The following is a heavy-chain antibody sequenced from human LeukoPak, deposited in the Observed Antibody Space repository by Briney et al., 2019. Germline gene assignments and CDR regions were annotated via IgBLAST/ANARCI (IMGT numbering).Heavy chain of an antibody. CDR2: IYHSGST. Sequence: PSETLSLTCTVSGYSISSGYYWGWIRQPPGNGLEWIGSIYHSGSTYYNPSLKSRVTISVDTSKNQFSLKLSSVTAADTAVYYCARGPSYYDILTGYYSYYYYYMDVWGKGTTVTVSS. J-gene: IGHJ6*03. V-gene: IGHV4-38-2*02. D-gene: IGHD3-9*01. CDR3: ARGPSYYDILTGYYSYYYYYMDV. CDR1: GYSISSGYY.